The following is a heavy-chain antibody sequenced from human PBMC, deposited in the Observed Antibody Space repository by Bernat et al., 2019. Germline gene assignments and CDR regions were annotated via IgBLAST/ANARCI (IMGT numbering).Heavy chain of an antibody. D-gene: IGHD2-21*01. CDR2: INHSGST. J-gene: IGHJ6*02. CDR3: ARNGAYCIEV. Sequence: QVQLQQWGAGLLKPSETLSLTCAVYGGSFSGYYWSWIRQPPGKGLEWIGEINHSGSTNYNPSLKSRVTISVDTSKNQFSLKLSSVTAADTALYYCARNGAYCIEVWGQGTTVTVS. CDR1: GGSFSGYY. V-gene: IGHV4-34*01.